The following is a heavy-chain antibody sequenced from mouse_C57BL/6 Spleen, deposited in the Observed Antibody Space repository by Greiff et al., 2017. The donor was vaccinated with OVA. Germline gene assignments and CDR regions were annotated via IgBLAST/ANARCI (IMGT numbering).Heavy chain of an antibody. V-gene: IGHV1-80*01. CDR2: IYPGDGDT. CDR1: GYAFSSYW. Sequence: VQLQQSGAELVKPGASVKISCKASGYAFSSYWMNWVKQRPGKGLEWIGQIYPGDGDTNYNGKFKGKATLTADKSSSTAYMQLSSLTSEDSAVYFCARRGSYGSSYWYFDVWGTGTTVTVSS. J-gene: IGHJ1*03. D-gene: IGHD1-1*01. CDR3: ARRGSYGSSYWYFDV.